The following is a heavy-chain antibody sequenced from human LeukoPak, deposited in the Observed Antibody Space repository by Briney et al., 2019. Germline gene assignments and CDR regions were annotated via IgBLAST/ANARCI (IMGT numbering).Heavy chain of an antibody. V-gene: IGHV1-8*03. CDR2: MNPNSGNT. CDR1: GYTFTNYG. CDR3: ARGRGSFYWGYYFDY. J-gene: IGHJ4*02. Sequence: PWASVKVSCKASGYTFTNYGINWVRQATGQGLEWMGWMNPNSGNTGYAQKFQGRVTITRNTSISTAYMELSSLRSEDTAVYYCARGRGSFYWGYYFDYWGQGSLVTVSS. D-gene: IGHD1-26*01.